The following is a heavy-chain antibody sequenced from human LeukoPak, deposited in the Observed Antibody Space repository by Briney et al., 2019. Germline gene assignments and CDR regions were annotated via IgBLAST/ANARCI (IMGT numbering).Heavy chain of an antibody. Sequence: GGSLRLSCAASGFTFSSYGMHWVRQAPGKGLEWVAVISYDGSNKYYADSVKGRFTISRDNSKNTLYLQMNSLRAEDTAVYYCARRPPGYSSSWSRNPGTFDIWGQGTMVTVSS. CDR2: ISYDGSNK. D-gene: IGHD6-13*01. CDR1: GFTFSSYG. CDR3: ARRPPGYSSSWSRNPGTFDI. V-gene: IGHV3-30*03. J-gene: IGHJ3*02.